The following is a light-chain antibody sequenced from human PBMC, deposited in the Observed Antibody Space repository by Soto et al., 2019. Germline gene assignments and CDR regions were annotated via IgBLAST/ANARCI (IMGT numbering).Light chain of an antibody. Sequence: EIVLTQSPATLSLSPGERATLSCRASQSVSSYLAWYQQKPGQAPRLLIYDASNRANGIPARFSGSGSGTDFTLTISSLEPEDFAVYYCQQRSNWSPWTFGQGTKVESK. CDR1: QSVSSY. CDR3: QQRSNWSPWT. V-gene: IGKV3-11*01. J-gene: IGKJ1*01. CDR2: DAS.